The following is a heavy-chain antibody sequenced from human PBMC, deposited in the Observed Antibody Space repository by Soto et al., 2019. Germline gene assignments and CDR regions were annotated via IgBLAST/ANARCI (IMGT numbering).Heavy chain of an antibody. Sequence: SVKVSCKASGVTFSSYAISWVRQAPGQGLEWMGGIIPIFGTANYAQKFQGRVTITADKSTSTAYMELSSLRSEDTAVYYCATETYYYDSSGYRWFDPWGQGTLVTVSS. J-gene: IGHJ5*02. CDR3: ATETYYYDSSGYRWFDP. V-gene: IGHV1-69*06. CDR1: GVTFSSYA. D-gene: IGHD3-22*01. CDR2: IIPIFGTA.